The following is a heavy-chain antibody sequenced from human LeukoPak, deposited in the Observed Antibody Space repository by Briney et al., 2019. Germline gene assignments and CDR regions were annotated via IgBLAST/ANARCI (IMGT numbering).Heavy chain of an antibody. J-gene: IGHJ4*02. CDR1: GYTFTGYY. D-gene: IGHD1-20*01. CDR3: ARENYNWDPFDY. V-gene: IGHV1-2*02. Sequence: ASVKVSCKASGYTFTGYYMHWVRQAPGQGLEWMGWINPNTAGTNYAQKFQGRVTMTWDTSISTAYMDLSSLRSDDTAVYYCARENYNWDPFDYWGQGTLVTVS. CDR2: INPNTAGT.